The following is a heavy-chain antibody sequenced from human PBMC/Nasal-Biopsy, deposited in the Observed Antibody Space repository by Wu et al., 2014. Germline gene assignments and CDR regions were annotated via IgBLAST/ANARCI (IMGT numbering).Heavy chain of an antibody. D-gene: IGHD2-21*01. CDR2: VSYTGTT. V-gene: IGHV4-59*12. CDR3: ARRRGDCSVDSCPLEI. Sequence: TLSLTCTVSGGSISPFFWTWIRQSQGKGLEWIGYVSYTGTTKYNPSLKSQVTISLDKSNNAFSLALTHVTAADTAVYFCARRRGDCSVDSCPLEIWGQGPWSPSRQ. CDR1: GGSISPFF. J-gene: IGHJ1*01.